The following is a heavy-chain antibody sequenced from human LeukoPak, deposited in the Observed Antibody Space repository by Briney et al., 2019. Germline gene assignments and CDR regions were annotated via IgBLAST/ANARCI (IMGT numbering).Heavy chain of an antibody. CDR1: GFTFTDHY. J-gene: IGHJ4*02. V-gene: IGHV1-2*02. CDR3: DHDWGVDY. Sequence: ASVKVSCKASGFTFTDHYMHWVRQAPGQGLEWMGWINGKRGDTNYAQNFQDRVTMTRDTSTCTVYMELSRLTVDDTAVYARDHDWGVDYWGQGTLVTVSS. CDR2: INGKRGDT. D-gene: IGHD7-27*01.